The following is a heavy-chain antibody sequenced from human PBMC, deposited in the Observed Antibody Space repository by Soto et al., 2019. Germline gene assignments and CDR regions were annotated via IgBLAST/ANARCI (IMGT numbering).Heavy chain of an antibody. CDR1: GGSFSGYQ. CDR2: INDSGDI. V-gene: IGHV4-34*01. D-gene: IGHD3-10*01. CDR3: ASGLLLWFGKLARRCCYSYCMAV. J-gene: IGHJ6*03. Sequence: QVQLQQLGAGLWKPSETLSLTCAVYGGSFSGYQWSWLRQTPGTGLEWIGGINDSGDINYNPSLKSRGTILVESPKKQPSLRRSSLTDAVTAVEYWASGLLLWFGKLARRCCYSYCMAVWGKGKTVTVYS.